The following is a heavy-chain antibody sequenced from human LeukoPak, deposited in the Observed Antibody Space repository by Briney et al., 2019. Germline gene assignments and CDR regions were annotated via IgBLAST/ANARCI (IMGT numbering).Heavy chain of an antibody. Sequence: GGSLRLSCAASGFTFSSYWMSWVRQAPGKGLEWVATIKNDGSEINYVDSVKGRLTISRDNAKNSLYLQVNSLRAEDTAVYYCARGLYDSSGPLDYWGQGTLVTVSS. CDR3: ARGLYDSSGPLDY. CDR2: IKNDGSEI. CDR1: GFTFSSYW. J-gene: IGHJ4*02. D-gene: IGHD3-22*01. V-gene: IGHV3-7*04.